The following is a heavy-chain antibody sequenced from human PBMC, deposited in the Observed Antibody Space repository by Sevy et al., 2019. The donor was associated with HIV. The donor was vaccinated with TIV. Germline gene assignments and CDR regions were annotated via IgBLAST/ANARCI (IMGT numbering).Heavy chain of an antibody. D-gene: IGHD2-15*01. J-gene: IGHJ4*02. CDR3: AREGFCSGGSYDQLDY. CDR2: INSDASST. CDR1: GITVSSYW. V-gene: IGHV3-74*01. Sequence: GGSLRLSCAASGITVSSYWMHWVRQAPGKGLVWVSRINSDASSTSYADSVKGRFTISRDNAKNTLYLQMNSLRAEDTAVYYCAREGFCSGGSYDQLDYWGQGTLVTVSS.